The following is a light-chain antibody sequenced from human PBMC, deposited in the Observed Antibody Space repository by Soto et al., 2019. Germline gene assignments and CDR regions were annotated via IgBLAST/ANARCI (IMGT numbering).Light chain of an antibody. CDR3: SSCAGSNNPYV. CDR1: SSDVGGCKF. CDR2: EVS. Sequence: QSALPQPPSASGSPGPSVTISCTGTSSDVGGCKFVSWYQQYPGKAPKLIIYEVSKRPSGVPDRCSGYQSGNTASLTVYGLQAEDEADYYCSSCAGSNNPYVFGTGTKLTVL. J-gene: IGLJ1*01. V-gene: IGLV2-8*01.